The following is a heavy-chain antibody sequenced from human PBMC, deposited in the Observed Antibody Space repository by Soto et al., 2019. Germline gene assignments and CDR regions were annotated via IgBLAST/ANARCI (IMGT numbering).Heavy chain of an antibody. V-gene: IGHV4-39*01. CDR3: SRRAPEGFDP. CDR2: INHSGNT. CDR1: GGSIGTSAYY. J-gene: IGHJ5*02. Sequence: SETLSLTCTVSGGSIGTSAYYWGWIRQAPGKGLEWIGSINHSGNTYLSPSLKDRVTMSVDTSKNSFSLKLRSATAADTGLYYCSRRAPEGFDPWGQGTLVTVSS.